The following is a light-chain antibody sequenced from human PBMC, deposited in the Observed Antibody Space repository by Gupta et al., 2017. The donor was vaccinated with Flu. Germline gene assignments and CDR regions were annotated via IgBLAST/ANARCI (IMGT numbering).Light chain of an antibody. V-gene: IGKV3-20*01. CDR3: QQYGNSPFT. CDR2: DAS. Sequence: ASQSVSSSYLAWYQQKPGQAPRLLIYDASSRATGIPDRFSGSGSGADFTLTISRLEPEDFAVYYYQQYGNSPFTFGPGTKVDIK. J-gene: IGKJ3*01. CDR1: QSVSSSY.